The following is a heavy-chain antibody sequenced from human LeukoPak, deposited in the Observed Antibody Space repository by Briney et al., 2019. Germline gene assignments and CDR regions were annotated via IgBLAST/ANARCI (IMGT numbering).Heavy chain of an antibody. J-gene: IGHJ6*03. CDR1: GFTFSSYG. CDR3: AKDLRLWNLDYYYYMDV. CDR2: ISYDGSNK. V-gene: IGHV3-30*18. D-gene: IGHD1-1*01. Sequence: AGGSLRLSCAASGFTFSSYGMHWVRQAPGKGLEWVAVISYDGSNKYYADSVKGRFTISRDNSKNTLYLQMNSLRAEDTAVYYCAKDLRLWNLDYYYYMDVWGKGTTVTVSS.